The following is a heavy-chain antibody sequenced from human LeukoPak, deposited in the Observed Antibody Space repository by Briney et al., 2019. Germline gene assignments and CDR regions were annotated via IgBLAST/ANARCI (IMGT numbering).Heavy chain of an antibody. D-gene: IGHD1-26*01. J-gene: IGHJ6*03. CDR3: ARGVGADYYYYYYYMDV. CDR2: IKQDGSEK. CDR1: GFTFNGYG. V-gene: IGHV3-7*01. Sequence: PGGSLRLSCAASGFTFNGYGMHWVRQAPGKGLEWVANIKQDGSEKYYVDSVKGRFTISRDNAKNSLYLQMNSLRAEDTAVYYCARGVGADYYYYYYYMDVWGKGTTVTVSS.